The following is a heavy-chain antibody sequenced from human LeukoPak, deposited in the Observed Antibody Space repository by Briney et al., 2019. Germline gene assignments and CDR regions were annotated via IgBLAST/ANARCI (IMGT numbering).Heavy chain of an antibody. Sequence: GGSLRLSCAASGFTVSSNYMSWVRQAPGKGLEWVSGISWNSGSIGYADSVKGRFTISRDNAKNSLYLQMNSLRAEDTALYYCAKDISGDTISGFDYWGQGTLVTVSS. J-gene: IGHJ4*02. CDR3: AKDISGDTISGFDY. CDR2: ISWNSGSI. CDR1: GFTVSSNY. D-gene: IGHD3-10*01. V-gene: IGHV3-9*01.